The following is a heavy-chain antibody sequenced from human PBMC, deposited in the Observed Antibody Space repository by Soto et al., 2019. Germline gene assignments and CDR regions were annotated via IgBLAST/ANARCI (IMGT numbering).Heavy chain of an antibody. Sequence: QVQLVQSGAELVKPGASVTVSCKISGYVFTHYYLHWVRQAPGQGLEWMGIINPDGGSTAYARKFQGRFTMTTDTYTNTVHLELRSLRSDDTAVYYCAGGHVDTSDFWSVHADHWGQGTLVTVSS. CDR2: INPDGGST. D-gene: IGHD3-3*01. CDR3: AGGHVDTSDFWSVHADH. J-gene: IGHJ5*02. V-gene: IGHV1-46*03. CDR1: GYVFTHYY.